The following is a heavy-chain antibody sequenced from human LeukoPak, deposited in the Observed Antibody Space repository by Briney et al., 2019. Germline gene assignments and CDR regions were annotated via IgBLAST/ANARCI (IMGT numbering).Heavy chain of an antibody. CDR1: GDTFTSYA. V-gene: IGHV1-3*01. CDR3: ARDSAIWQQLERGWFDL. J-gene: IGHJ5*02. D-gene: IGHD6-13*01. Sequence: GASVKVSCKASGDTFTSYAMNWVRQAPGQRLEWMGWINAGIGITKYSQKFQGRVTITRDTSASTAYMELSSLRSEDTAVYYCARDSAIWQQLERGWFDLWGQGTLVSVSS. CDR2: INAGIGIT.